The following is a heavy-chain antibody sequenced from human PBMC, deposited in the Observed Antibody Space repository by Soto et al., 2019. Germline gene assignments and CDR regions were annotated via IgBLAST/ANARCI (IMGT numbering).Heavy chain of an antibody. CDR1: GFTFTSQN. Sequence: ASVKVSCKASGFTFTSQNMHWVRQAPGKGLEWMGVINPRIGTTTYAQKFKGRVTMTSDTSTSSVYMEVSSLRSEDTAVYYCISTLGARSDYWG. D-gene: IGHD1-26*01. J-gene: IGHJ4*01. V-gene: IGHV1-46*03. CDR2: INPRIGTT. CDR3: ISTLGARSDY.